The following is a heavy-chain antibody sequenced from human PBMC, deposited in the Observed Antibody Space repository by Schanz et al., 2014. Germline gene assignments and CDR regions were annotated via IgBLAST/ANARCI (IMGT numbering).Heavy chain of an antibody. V-gene: IGHV3-23*04. CDR1: GFAFSSYG. CDR3: ARPALWFGDNCFDP. CDR2: IGVDGTTT. J-gene: IGHJ5*02. Sequence: EVQLVESGGGLIQPGGSLRLSCLASGFAFSSYGMNWLRQAPGKGLEWVSVIGVDGTTTYYADSVKGRFTISRDNAENTLFLQMNSLRAEDTAVYYCARPALWFGDNCFDPWGQGALVTVSS. D-gene: IGHD3-10*01.